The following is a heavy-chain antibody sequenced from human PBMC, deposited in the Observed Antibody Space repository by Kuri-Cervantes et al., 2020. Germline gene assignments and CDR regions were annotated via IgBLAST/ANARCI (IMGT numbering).Heavy chain of an antibody. CDR2: IYYSGST. CDR1: GGSISSSSYY. J-gene: IGHJ4*02. CDR3: ARGYRIVND. V-gene: IGHV4-39*07. Sequence: SETLSLTCTVSGGSISSSSYYWGWIRQPPGKGLEWIGSIYYSGSTYYNPSLKSRVTISVDTSKNQFSLKLSSVTAADTAVYYCARGYRIVNDWGQGTLVTVSS. D-gene: IGHD3-22*01.